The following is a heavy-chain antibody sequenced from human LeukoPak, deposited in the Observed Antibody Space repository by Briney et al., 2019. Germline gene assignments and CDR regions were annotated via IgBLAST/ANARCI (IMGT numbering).Heavy chain of an antibody. CDR3: EKPSSSWYIYFDY. CDR1: GFTFSSYG. J-gene: IGHJ4*02. Sequence: GRSLRLSCAASGFTFSSYGMHWVRQAPGKGLEWVAVISYDGSNKYYADSVKGRFTISRDNSKNTLYLQMNSLRAEDTAVYYCEKPSSSWYIYFDYWGQGTLVTVSS. CDR2: ISYDGSNK. V-gene: IGHV3-30*18. D-gene: IGHD6-13*01.